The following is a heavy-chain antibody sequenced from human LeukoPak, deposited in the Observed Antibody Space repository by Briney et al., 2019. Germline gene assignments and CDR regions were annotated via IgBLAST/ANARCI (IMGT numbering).Heavy chain of an antibody. J-gene: IGHJ4*02. D-gene: IGHD3-22*01. Sequence: PGGSLRLSCAASGFTFSSYAMSWVRQAPGKGLEWVSAISGSGGSTYYADSVKGRFTISRDNSKNTLYLQMNSLRAEDTAVYYCAKDRCYYDSSGYYYDYWGQGTLVTVSS. CDR3: AKDRCYYDSSGYYYDY. V-gene: IGHV3-23*01. CDR2: ISGSGGST. CDR1: GFTFSSYA.